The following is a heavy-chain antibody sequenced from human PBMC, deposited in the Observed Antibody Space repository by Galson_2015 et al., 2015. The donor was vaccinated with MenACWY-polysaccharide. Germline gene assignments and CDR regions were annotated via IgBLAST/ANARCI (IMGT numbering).Heavy chain of an antibody. CDR1: GLKFRGSG. CDR2: IQYDGSQK. J-gene: IGHJ3*01. D-gene: IGHD3-10*02. CDR3: AREGSRIVFHAFDV. V-gene: IGHV3-33*01. Sequence: SLRLSCAASGLKFRGSGMHWVRQAPGTGLEWVAVIQYDGSQKQYIDSVTGRFTISRDNSKNTLYLEMNSLRAEDTALYYCAREGSRIVFHAFDVWGQGTMVTVSS.